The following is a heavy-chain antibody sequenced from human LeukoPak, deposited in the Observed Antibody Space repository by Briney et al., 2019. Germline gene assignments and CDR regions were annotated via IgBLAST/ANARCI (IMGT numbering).Heavy chain of an antibody. Sequence: GGSLRLSCAASGFTFSSYEMNWVRQAPGKGLEWVSYISGSGSTIYYADSVKGRFTISRDNAKNSLYLQMNSLRAEDTAVYYCARDSGYDKSFDYWGQGTLVTVSS. CDR1: GFTFSSYE. V-gene: IGHV3-48*03. CDR2: ISGSGSTI. J-gene: IGHJ4*02. CDR3: ARDSGYDKSFDY. D-gene: IGHD5-12*01.